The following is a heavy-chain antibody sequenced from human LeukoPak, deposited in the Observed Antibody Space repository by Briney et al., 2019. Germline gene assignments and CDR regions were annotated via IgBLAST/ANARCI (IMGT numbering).Heavy chain of an antibody. V-gene: IGHV3-11*04. CDR1: EFSFSDYY. CDR2: ISGSGDTI. Sequence: PGGSLRLSCAASEFSFSDYYMAWIRQAPGKGLEWISYISGSGDTIYYADSVKGRFTISRDNSKDTLHLQMNSLRAEDTAVYYCARDYMGSEFDYWGQGTLVTVSS. CDR3: ARDYMGSEFDY. D-gene: IGHD6-25*01. J-gene: IGHJ4*02.